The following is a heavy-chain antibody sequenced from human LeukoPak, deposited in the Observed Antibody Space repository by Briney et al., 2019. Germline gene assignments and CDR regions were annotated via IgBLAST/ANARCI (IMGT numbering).Heavy chain of an antibody. D-gene: IGHD1-26*01. J-gene: IGHJ3*02. Sequence: SGGSLRLSCAASGFTFSSYAMHWVRQAPGKGLGWVAVISYDGSNKYYAASVRGRFTISRDNSKNTLYLQMNSLRAEDTAVYYCARGWELLGAFDIWGQGTMVTVSS. CDR1: GFTFSSYA. CDR3: ARGWELLGAFDI. V-gene: IGHV3-30-3*01. CDR2: ISYDGSNK.